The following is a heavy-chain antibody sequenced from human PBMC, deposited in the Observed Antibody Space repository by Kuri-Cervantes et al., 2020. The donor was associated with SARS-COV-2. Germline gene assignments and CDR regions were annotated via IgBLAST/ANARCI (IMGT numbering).Heavy chain of an antibody. CDR1: GFTVSSNH. Sequence: GESLKIPCAASGFTVSSNHMSWVRQAPGKGLEWVSIIYNDGTTYYADSVKGRFTISRDNSKNMVYLQVNSLRAEDTAVYYCAKTTPGSTSRIFYGMEVWGQGTTVTVSS. CDR3: AKTTPGSTSRIFYGMEV. D-gene: IGHD2-2*01. V-gene: IGHV3-53*01. J-gene: IGHJ6*02. CDR2: IYNDGTT.